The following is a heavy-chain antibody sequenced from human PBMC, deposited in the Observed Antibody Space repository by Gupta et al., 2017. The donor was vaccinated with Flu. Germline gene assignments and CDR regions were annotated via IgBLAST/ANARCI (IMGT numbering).Heavy chain of an antibody. V-gene: IGHV3-9*01. D-gene: IGHD5-18*01. CDR1: GFSFDDYA. CDR2: ISWDSSDI. CDR3: TKAQTFNDGKGYLRRVLVSEV. Sequence: EVRLVESGGGRVQPGESLRLACTTSGFSFDDYAMNWVRQAPGKGLEWVSGISWDSSDIQYADSVKGRFTISRDNDKNSLFLSMDSLRPEDTALYYCTKAQTFNDGKGYLRRVLVSEVWGQGTEVTVSS. J-gene: IGHJ3*01.